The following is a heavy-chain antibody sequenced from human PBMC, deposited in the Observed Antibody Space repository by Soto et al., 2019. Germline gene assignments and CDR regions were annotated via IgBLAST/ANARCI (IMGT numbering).Heavy chain of an antibody. J-gene: IGHJ4*02. Sequence: ASVKVSCKASGYTFISYGISWVRQAPGQGLEWMGWISAYNGNTNYAQKLQGRVTMTTDTSTSTAYMELRSLRSDDTAVYYCARDEGYYDSSGYFDYWGQGTLVTVS. CDR3: ARDEGYYDSSGYFDY. CDR1: GYTFISYG. CDR2: ISAYNGNT. V-gene: IGHV1-18*01. D-gene: IGHD3-22*01.